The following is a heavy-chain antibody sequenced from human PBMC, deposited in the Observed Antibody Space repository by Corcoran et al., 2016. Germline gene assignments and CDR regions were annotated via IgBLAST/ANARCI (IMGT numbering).Heavy chain of an antibody. D-gene: IGHD3-3*01. CDR3: ARALGAYYDFWSGLGGFWFDP. CDR2: IKQDGSEK. J-gene: IGHJ5*02. Sequence: EVQLVESGGGLVQPGGSLRLSCAASGFTFSSYWMSWVRQAPGKGLEWVANIKQDGSEKYYVDSVKGRFTISRDNAKNSLYLQMNSLRAEDTAVYYCARALGAYYDFWSGLGGFWFDPWGQGTLVTVSS. V-gene: IGHV3-7*01. CDR1: GFTFSSYW.